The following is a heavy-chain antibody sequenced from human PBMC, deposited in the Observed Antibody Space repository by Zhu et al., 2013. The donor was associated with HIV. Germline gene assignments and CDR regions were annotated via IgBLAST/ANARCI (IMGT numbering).Heavy chain of an antibody. J-gene: IGHJ4*02. V-gene: IGHV1-69*04. CDR1: GGTFTNYG. Sequence: QVQLVQSGSDVRNPGSSVKVSCKASGGTFTNYGVIWVRQVPGQGLEWMGWIIPSLGITKYGQKFQGRVTITADESTSTAYMELSSLRSEDTAVYYCAILYDSSGLFDYWGQGNPGHRLL. D-gene: IGHD3-22*01. CDR2: IIPSLGIT. CDR3: AILYDSSGLFDY.